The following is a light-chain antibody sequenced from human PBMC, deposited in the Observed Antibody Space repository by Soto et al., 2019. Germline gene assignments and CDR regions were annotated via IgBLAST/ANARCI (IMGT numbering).Light chain of an antibody. V-gene: IGLV2-14*01. CDR3: RSYTSSSTL. CDR1: SSDVGGYNY. J-gene: IGLJ1*01. Sequence: QSVLTQPASVSGSPGQSITISCTGTSSDVGGYNYVSWYQQHPGKAPKLMIYEVSNRPSGVSNRFSGSKSGNTASLTISGLQAEDEADYYCRSYTSSSTLFGTGTKVTV. CDR2: EVS.